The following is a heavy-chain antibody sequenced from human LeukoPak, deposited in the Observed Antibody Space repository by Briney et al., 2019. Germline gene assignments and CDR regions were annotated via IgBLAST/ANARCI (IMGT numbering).Heavy chain of an antibody. CDR2: ISSSSSYI. D-gene: IGHD2-2*01. Sequence: GGSLRLSCAASGFTFSSYSMNWVRQAPGKGLEWVSSISSSSSYIYYAGSVKGRFTISRDNAKNSLYLQMNSLRAEDTAVYYCARRGYCSSTSCSDFDYWGQGTLVTVSS. CDR1: GFTFSSYS. J-gene: IGHJ4*02. V-gene: IGHV3-21*01. CDR3: ARRGYCSSTSCSDFDY.